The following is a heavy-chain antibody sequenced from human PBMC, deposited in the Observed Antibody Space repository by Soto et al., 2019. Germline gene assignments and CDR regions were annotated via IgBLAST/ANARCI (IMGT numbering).Heavy chain of an antibody. J-gene: IGHJ4*02. CDR1: GFTFNNYA. Sequence: EVQLLESGGGLVQPGGSLRLSCAASGFTFNNYAMTWVRQAQGKGLDWVSAISGGGDTTSYADSVKGRFTVSRGGSTNTLYLQMSSLRAEDTALYYCAKGRGGSGSLTPRVDFWGQGTLVTVSS. CDR2: ISGGGDTT. CDR3: AKGRGGSGSLTPRVDF. V-gene: IGHV3-23*01. D-gene: IGHD3-10*01.